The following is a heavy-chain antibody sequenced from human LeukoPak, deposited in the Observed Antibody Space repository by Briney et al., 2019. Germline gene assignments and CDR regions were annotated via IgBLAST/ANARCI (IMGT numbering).Heavy chain of an antibody. CDR1: GFXFSGYG. V-gene: IGHV3-30*18. J-gene: IGHJ2*01. Sequence: GGSLRLSCAASGFXFSGYGIHWVRQAPGKGLEWVAVISYDGSNKYYADSVKGRFTISRDNSKNTLYLQMNSLRAEDTAVYYCAKEGLWFGELLYNWYFDLWGRGTLATVSS. D-gene: IGHD3-10*01. CDR2: ISYDGSNK. CDR3: AKEGLWFGELLYNWYFDL.